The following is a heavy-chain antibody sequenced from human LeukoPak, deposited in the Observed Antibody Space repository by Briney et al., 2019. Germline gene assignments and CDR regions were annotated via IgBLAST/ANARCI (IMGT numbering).Heavy chain of an antibody. CDR3: ARGPDYYDSSGYDY. Sequence: SETLSLTCAVYGGSFSGYYWSWIRQPPGKGLEWIGEINHSGSTNYNPSLESRVTISVDTSKNQFSLKLSSVTAADTAVYYCARGPDYYDSSGYDYWGQGTLVTVSS. J-gene: IGHJ4*02. CDR2: INHSGST. D-gene: IGHD3-22*01. CDR1: GGSFSGYY. V-gene: IGHV4-34*01.